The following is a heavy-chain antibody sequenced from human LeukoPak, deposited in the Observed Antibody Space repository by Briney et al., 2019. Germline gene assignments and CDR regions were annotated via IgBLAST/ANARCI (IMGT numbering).Heavy chain of an antibody. CDR3: ARNEGKYYYDSSGYYQNWFDP. V-gene: IGHV1-2*06. Sequence: ASVKVSCKASGYTFTGYYMHWVRQAPGQGLEWMGRINPNSGGTNYAQKFQGRVTMTRDTSISTAYMELSRLSSDDTAVYYCARNEGKYYYDSSGYYQNWFDPWGQRTLVTVSS. D-gene: IGHD3-22*01. CDR2: INPNSGGT. CDR1: GYTFTGYY. J-gene: IGHJ5*02.